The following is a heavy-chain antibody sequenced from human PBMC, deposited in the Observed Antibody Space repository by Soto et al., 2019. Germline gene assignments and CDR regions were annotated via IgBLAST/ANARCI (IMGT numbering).Heavy chain of an antibody. Sequence: GGSLRLSCAASGFTFSIYSMNWVRQAPGKGLEWVSSISSSSSYIYYADSVKGRFTISRDNAKNSLYLQMNTLRPEDTAVYYCARSPGRDGYNNFDYWGQGTLVTVSS. CDR1: GFTFSIYS. V-gene: IGHV3-21*01. D-gene: IGHD1-1*01. CDR3: ARSPGRDGYNNFDY. J-gene: IGHJ4*02. CDR2: ISSSSSYI.